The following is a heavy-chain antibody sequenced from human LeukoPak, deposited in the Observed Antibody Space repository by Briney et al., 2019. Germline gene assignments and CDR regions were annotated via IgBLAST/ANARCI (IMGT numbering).Heavy chain of an antibody. CDR3: ARGTAEGYTYGRYYFDY. D-gene: IGHD5-18*01. V-gene: IGHV1-2*02. CDR2: INCNSGGT. J-gene: IGHJ4*02. Sequence: ASVKVSCTASGYTFIDYYLHWVRQAPGQGLEWLGWINCNSGGTNYAQKFQGRVTMTRDTSISTAYMELSRLTSDDAAVYYCARGTAEGYTYGRYYFDYWGQGTLVTVSS. CDR1: GYTFIDYY.